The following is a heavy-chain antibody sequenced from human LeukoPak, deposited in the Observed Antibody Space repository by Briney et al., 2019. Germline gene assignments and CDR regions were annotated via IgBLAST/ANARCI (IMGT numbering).Heavy chain of an antibody. V-gene: IGHV1-18*01. Sequence: GASVKVSCKASGYTFTSYGISWVRQAPGQGLEWMGWISAYNGNTDYAQKFQGRITMTTDTSTSTGYMELRSLRSDDTAVYYCARSGGSGWYGIFDYWGQGNLVTVSS. CDR3: ARSGGSGWYGIFDY. J-gene: IGHJ4*02. CDR2: ISAYNGNT. D-gene: IGHD6-19*01. CDR1: GYTFTSYG.